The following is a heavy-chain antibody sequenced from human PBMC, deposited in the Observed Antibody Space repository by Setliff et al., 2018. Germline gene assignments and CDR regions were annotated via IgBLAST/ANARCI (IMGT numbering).Heavy chain of an antibody. V-gene: IGHV3-30*02. CDR1: GFTFSSYA. Sequence: PGGSLRLSCATSGFTFSSYAMSWVRQAPGKGLEWVAFIRFDGGNKYYADSVKGRFTISRDNSKNTLYLQMNSLRAEDTAVYYCAKRGDSSSWLEYWGQGTLVTVSS. J-gene: IGHJ4*02. D-gene: IGHD6-13*01. CDR3: AKRGDSSSWLEY. CDR2: IRFDGGNK.